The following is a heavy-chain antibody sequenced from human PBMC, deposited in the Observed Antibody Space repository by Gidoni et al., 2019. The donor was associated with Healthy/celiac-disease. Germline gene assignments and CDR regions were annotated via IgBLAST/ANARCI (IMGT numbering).Heavy chain of an antibody. CDR1: GFTVSSTY. V-gene: IGHV3-66*01. J-gene: IGHJ4*02. CDR2: IYSGGST. D-gene: IGHD3-22*01. Sequence: EMQLVVSGGVLFQPGGSLSRSCSASGFTVSSTYISWVRHAPGTRLEWVSVIYSGGSTYYADSVKGRFTNSRDNSKNTLYSQMNSLRAEDTAGYECARGRYDRSGYQGDYFDYWGQGTLVTVSS. CDR3: ARGRYDRSGYQGDYFDY.